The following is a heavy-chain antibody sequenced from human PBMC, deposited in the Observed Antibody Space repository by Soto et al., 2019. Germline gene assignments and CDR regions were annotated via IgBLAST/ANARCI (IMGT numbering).Heavy chain of an antibody. D-gene: IGHD3-3*01. CDR3: ANQLLFDFWSGYSYYYAY. V-gene: IGHV3-23*01. CDR1: GFAFSNYA. J-gene: IGHJ4*02. Sequence: GGSLRLSCAASGFAFSNYAMSWVRQAPGKGLEWVSGFSGSGGSTYYADSVRGRFTLSRDNSKNTLYLQMNSLRAEDTAVYYCANQLLFDFWSGYSYYYAYWGQGTLVTDSS. CDR2: FSGSGGST.